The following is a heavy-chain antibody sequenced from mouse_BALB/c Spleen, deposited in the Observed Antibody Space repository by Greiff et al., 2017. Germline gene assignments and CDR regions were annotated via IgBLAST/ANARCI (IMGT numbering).Heavy chain of an antibody. CDR3: AREGTYYDYKDAMDY. CDR1: GYTFTSYW. Sequence: QVQLKQPGAELVKPGASVKLSCKASGYTFTSYWMHWVKQRPGQGLEWIGEINPSNGRTNYNEKFKSKATLTVDKSSSTAYMQLSSLTSEDSAVYYCAREGTYYDYKDAMDYWGQGTSVTVSS. D-gene: IGHD2-4*01. V-gene: IGHV1S81*02. J-gene: IGHJ4*01. CDR2: INPSNGRT.